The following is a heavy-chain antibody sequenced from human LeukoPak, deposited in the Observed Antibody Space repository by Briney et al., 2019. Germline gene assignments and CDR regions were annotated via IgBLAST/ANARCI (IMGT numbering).Heavy chain of an antibody. V-gene: IGHV4-34*01. CDR2: IYYSGST. D-gene: IGHD6-19*01. Sequence: PSETLSLTCGVYGGSLSGFYWSWIRQPPGKGLEWIGSIYYSGSTYYNPSPKSRGTISLDTSKNQFSLKLRSVTAADTALYYCARPRTRLAWFDPWGQGTLVTVSS. CDR1: GGSLSGFY. CDR3: ARPRTRLAWFDP. J-gene: IGHJ5*02.